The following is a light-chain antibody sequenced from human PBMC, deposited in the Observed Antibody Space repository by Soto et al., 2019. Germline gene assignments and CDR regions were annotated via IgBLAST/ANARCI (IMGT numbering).Light chain of an antibody. CDR3: QQRSNWPLT. Sequence: EIVLTQSPATLSLSPGERATLSCRASQSVSSYLAWYHQKPGQAPRLLIYDASNRATGIPARFSGSGSGTDFALTIRSLEPEDFAVYYFQQRSNWPLTFGGGTQGEIK. CDR1: QSVSSY. CDR2: DAS. J-gene: IGKJ4*01. V-gene: IGKV3-11*01.